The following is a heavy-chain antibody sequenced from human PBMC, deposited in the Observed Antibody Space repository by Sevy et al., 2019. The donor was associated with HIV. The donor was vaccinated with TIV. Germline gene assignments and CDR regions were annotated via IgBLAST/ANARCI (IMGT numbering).Heavy chain of an antibody. Sequence: GGSLRLSCAASGFTFTNYWMSWVRQAPGKGLEWVANIKQGGNEKYYVDSVKGRFTLSRDNAKNSVSLQMNGLRADDTAVYYCARGGPVVDRALSPWGMDVWGQGTTVTVSS. CDR1: GFTFTNYW. J-gene: IGHJ6*02. CDR2: IKQGGNEK. CDR3: ARGGPVVDRALSPWGMDV. D-gene: IGHD5-18*01. V-gene: IGHV3-7*01.